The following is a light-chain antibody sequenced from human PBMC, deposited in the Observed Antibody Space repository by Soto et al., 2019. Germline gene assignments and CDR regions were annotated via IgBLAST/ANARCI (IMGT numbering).Light chain of an antibody. J-gene: IGKJ3*01. Sequence: DIQMTQSPPSLSASVGDRVTITCQASQDISNYLNWYQQKLGKAPKLLIYDASNLETGVPSRFSGSGSGTHFTFTITSLQPEDSATYYCQHFDNLPLSFDPGTKVHIK. V-gene: IGKV1-33*01. CDR2: DAS. CDR3: QHFDNLPLS. CDR1: QDISNY.